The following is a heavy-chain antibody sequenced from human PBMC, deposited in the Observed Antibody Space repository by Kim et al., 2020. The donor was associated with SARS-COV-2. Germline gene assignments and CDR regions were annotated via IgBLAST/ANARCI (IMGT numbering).Heavy chain of an antibody. CDR1: GFTFSIYA. V-gene: IGHV3-30*04. Sequence: GGSLRLSCSTSGFTFSIYAMHWVRQAPGKGLEWVAVSSHNGRNEYYADSVRGRFIVSRDTYKNTLLLQMNSLSAEDAAVYYCARGGGGDYHFDYWGQGTQVTVSS. J-gene: IGHJ4*02. CDR2: SSHNGRNE. D-gene: IGHD2-21*01. CDR3: ARGGGGDYHFDY.